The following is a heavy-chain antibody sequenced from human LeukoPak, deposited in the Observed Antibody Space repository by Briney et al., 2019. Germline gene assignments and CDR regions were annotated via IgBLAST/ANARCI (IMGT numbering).Heavy chain of an antibody. CDR3: AKDRPTATTSGGLYNWFDP. CDR1: GFTFSSYA. J-gene: IGHJ5*02. D-gene: IGHD4-17*01. V-gene: IGHV3-23*01. CDR2: ISGSGGST. Sequence: GGSLRLSCAASGFTFSSYAMSWVRQAPGKGLEWVSAISGSGGSTYYADSVKGRFTISRDNSKNTLYLQMNSLRAEDTAVYYCAKDRPTATTSGGLYNWFDPWGQGTLVTVSS.